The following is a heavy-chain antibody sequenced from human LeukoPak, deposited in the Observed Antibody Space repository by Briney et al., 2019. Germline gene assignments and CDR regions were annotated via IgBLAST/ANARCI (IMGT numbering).Heavy chain of an antibody. D-gene: IGHD1-14*01. CDR1: GFTFSTFE. CDR3: ARDAPGTETNDY. Sequence: RGSLRPPSAASGFTFSTFEMNWVRQSPGKGLEWISWISNGGQTIYYTDSVKGRFTVSRDNAKNLLFLQMNSLRAEDTVVYYCARDAPGTETNDYWGQGTVDTLSS. J-gene: IGHJ4*02. V-gene: IGHV3-48*03. CDR2: ISNGGQTI.